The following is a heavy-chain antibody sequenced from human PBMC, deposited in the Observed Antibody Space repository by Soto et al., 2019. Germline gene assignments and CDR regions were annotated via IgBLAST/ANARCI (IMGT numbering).Heavy chain of an antibody. J-gene: IGHJ6*02. V-gene: IGHV1-69*01. D-gene: IGHD1-26*01. CDR3: AKDRRADWESYYYYAMDV. CDR1: GGTFSSFT. CDR2: IIPIYGTA. Sequence: QVQLVQSGAEVKKPGSSVKVSCKASGGTFSSFTISWVRQAPGQGLEWMGGIIPIYGTANYAQKFQGRVKMTADASTRTAYMELSSLRSEDTAVYYCAKDRRADWESYYYYAMDVWGQGTTVTVSS.